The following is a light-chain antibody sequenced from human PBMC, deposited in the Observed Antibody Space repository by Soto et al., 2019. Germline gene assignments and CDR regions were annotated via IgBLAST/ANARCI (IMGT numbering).Light chain of an antibody. CDR3: SSYASSSSYV. V-gene: IGLV2-14*03. J-gene: IGLJ1*01. Sequence: QSALTQPASVSGSPGQSITISCTGTSSDVGGYNHVSWYQIHPGKAPKLIIYDVTSRPSGVSYRFSGSKSGNSASLTISGLQADDEADYYCSSYASSSSYVFGGGTKVTVL. CDR2: DVT. CDR1: SSDVGGYNH.